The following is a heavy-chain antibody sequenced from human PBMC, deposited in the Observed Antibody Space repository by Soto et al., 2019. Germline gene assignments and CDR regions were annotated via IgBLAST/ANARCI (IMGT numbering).Heavy chain of an antibody. J-gene: IGHJ4*02. CDR1: GGSISSGGYY. D-gene: IGHD6-19*01. V-gene: IGHV4-31*03. CDR3: ARVSSGWVAVDY. Sequence: SETLSLTCTVSGGSISSGGYYWSWIRQHPGKGLEWIGYIYYSGSTYYNPSLKSRVTISVDTSKNQFSLKLSSVTAADTAVYYCARVSSGWVAVDYWGQGTLVTVSS. CDR2: IYYSGST.